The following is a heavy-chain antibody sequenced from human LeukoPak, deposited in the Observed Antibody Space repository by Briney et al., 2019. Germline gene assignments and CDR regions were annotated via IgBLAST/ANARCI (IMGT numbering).Heavy chain of an antibody. CDR2: ISSSSSYI. D-gene: IGHD3-10*01. V-gene: IGHV3-21*01. Sequence: PGGSLRLSCAASGFTFSSYSMNWVRQAPGKGLEWISSISSSSSYIYYADSVKGRFTISRDNANNSPYLQMNSLRAEDTAVYYCARDKSPRAYYGSGNGDHWGQGTLVTVSS. J-gene: IGHJ4*02. CDR1: GFTFSSYS. CDR3: ARDKSPRAYYGSGNGDH.